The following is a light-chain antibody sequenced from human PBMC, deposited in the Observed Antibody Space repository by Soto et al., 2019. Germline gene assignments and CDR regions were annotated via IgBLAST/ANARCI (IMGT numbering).Light chain of an antibody. J-gene: IGKJ1*01. CDR2: LGS. V-gene: IGKV2-28*01. Sequence: EIVMTQSPLSLPVTPGEPASISCRSSQSLLLSNGYNYLDWYLQKPGQSPQLLIYLGSHRASGVPDRFSGSGSGTDFTLKISRVEAEDVGIYYCMQALQTPPWTFGQGTKVDIK. CDR1: QSLLLSNGYNY. CDR3: MQALQTPPWT.